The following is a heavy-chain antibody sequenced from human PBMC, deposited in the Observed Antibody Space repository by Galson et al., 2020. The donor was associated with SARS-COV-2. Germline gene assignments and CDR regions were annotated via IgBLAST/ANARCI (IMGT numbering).Heavy chain of an antibody. J-gene: IGHJ6*02. CDR1: GFTFSSYA. D-gene: IGHD3-10*01. Sequence: LGESLKISCAASGFTFSSYAMSWVRQAPGKGLEWVSGISGSGDSTYYADSVKGRFTISRDNSKNTLYLQMNSLRAEDTAVYYCARQGAYGSGSYRVGYYYYGMDVWGQGTTVTVSS. V-gene: IGHV3-23*01. CDR2: ISGSGDST. CDR3: ARQGAYGSGSYRVGYYYYGMDV.